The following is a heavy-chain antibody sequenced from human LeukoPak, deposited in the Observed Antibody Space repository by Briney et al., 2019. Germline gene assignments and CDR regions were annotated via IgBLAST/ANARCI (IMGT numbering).Heavy chain of an antibody. Sequence: ASVKVSCKASGYTFTGYHMHWVRQAPGQGLEWMGWINPNSGGTNYAQKFQGRVTMTRDTSISTAYMELSRLRSDDTAVYYCARPASGDYLFDYWGQGTLVTVSS. CDR2: INPNSGGT. V-gene: IGHV1-2*02. CDR3: ARPASGDYLFDY. D-gene: IGHD4-17*01. J-gene: IGHJ4*02. CDR1: GYTFTGYH.